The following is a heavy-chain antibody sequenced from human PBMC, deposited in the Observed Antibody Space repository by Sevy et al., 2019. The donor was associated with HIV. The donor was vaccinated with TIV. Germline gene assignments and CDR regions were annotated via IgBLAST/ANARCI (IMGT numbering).Heavy chain of an antibody. CDR3: ARHWGTAFDS. J-gene: IGHJ5*01. V-gene: IGHV3-7*01. CDR1: GFSFSWYW. D-gene: IGHD3-16*01. CDR2: IKPDGSEK. Sequence: GGSLRLSCAASGFSFSWYWMRWVRQTPEKGLEWVANIKPDGSEKNYVDSVKGRFTVSRDNAKNSLYLQMNSLRVEDTAVYYCARHWGTAFDSWGQGILVTVSS.